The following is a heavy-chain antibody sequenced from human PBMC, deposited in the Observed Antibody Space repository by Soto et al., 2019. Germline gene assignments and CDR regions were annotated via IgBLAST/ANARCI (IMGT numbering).Heavy chain of an antibody. CDR2: IYYSGST. Sequence: QVQLQESGPGLVKPSQTLSLTCTVSGGSISSGGYYWSWIRQHPGKGLEWIGYIYYSGSTYYNPSLKSRGTISVDTAKNQFALKLSSVTAADTAVYYCARAAMEYWFDPWGQGTLVTVSS. D-gene: IGHD2-2*01. CDR3: ARAAMEYWFDP. J-gene: IGHJ5*02. V-gene: IGHV4-31*03. CDR1: GGSISSGGYY.